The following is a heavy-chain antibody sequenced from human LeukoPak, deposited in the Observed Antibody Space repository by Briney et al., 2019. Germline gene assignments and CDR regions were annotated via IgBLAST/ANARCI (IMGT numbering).Heavy chain of an antibody. D-gene: IGHD6-13*01. V-gene: IGHV3-11*05. J-gene: IGHJ4*02. CDR1: GFTFSDYY. CDR2: ISSSATYT. CDR3: ARVYGSSWYYFDS. Sequence: GGSLRLSCAASGFTFSDYYMSWIRQAPGKGLEWVSYISSSATYTNSADSVKGRFTISRDNTKNSLYLQMNSLRDEDTAVYYCARVYGSSWYYFDSWGQGTLVTVSS.